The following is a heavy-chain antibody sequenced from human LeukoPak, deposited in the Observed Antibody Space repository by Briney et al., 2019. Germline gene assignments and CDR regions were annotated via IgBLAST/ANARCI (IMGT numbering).Heavy chain of an antibody. Sequence: GGSLRLSCAASGFTFSSYAMSWVRQAPGKGLEWVSAISGSGGSTYHADSVKGRFTISRDNSKNTLYLQMNSLRAEDTALYYCAIFGVVITEVDYWGQGTLVTVSS. CDR1: GFTFSSYA. J-gene: IGHJ4*02. D-gene: IGHD3-3*01. CDR3: AIFGVVITEVDY. V-gene: IGHV3-23*01. CDR2: ISGSGGST.